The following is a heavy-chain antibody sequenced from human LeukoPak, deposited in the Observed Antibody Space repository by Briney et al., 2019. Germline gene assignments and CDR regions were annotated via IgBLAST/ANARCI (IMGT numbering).Heavy chain of an antibody. V-gene: IGHV3-11*06. CDR3: AREAYTGFDLEAFDS. J-gene: IGHJ4*02. CDR1: GFIFSDYY. Sequence: GGSLRLSCAASGFIFSDYYMSWIRQAPGKGLEWDSYIRRSSRYTNYAESVKGRFTISRDNAKSSLYLQMNSLRVEDTAVYYCAREAYTGFDLEAFDSWGQGTRVTVSS. CDR2: IRRSSRYT. D-gene: IGHD5-12*01.